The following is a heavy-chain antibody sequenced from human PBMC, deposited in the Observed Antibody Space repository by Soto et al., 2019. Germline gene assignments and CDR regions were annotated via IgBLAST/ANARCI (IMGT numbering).Heavy chain of an antibody. CDR2: IYYSGST. D-gene: IGHD2-21*01. Sequence: SETLSLTCTVSGGSISSYYWSWIRQPPGKGLEWIGYIYYSGSTNYNPSLKSRVTISVDTSKTQFSLKLSSVTAADTAVYYCASREMALDWLYYGMDVWGQGTTVTVSS. CDR3: ASREMALDWLYYGMDV. CDR1: GGSISSYY. V-gene: IGHV4-59*01. J-gene: IGHJ6*02.